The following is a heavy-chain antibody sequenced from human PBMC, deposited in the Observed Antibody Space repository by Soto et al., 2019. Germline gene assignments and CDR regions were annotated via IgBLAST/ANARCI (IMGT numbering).Heavy chain of an antibody. Sequence: SETLSLTCSVSGASIRSEYWIWIRRPPGMGLEWIASISYSGTTNYNPSLKSRVTISIDTSKNQFSLKFNSVTAADTAVYYCAREGYNFGPFDYWGQGALVTV. CDR3: AREGYNFGPFDY. CDR1: GASIRSEY. V-gene: IGHV4-59*01. D-gene: IGHD5-18*01. J-gene: IGHJ4*02. CDR2: ISYSGTT.